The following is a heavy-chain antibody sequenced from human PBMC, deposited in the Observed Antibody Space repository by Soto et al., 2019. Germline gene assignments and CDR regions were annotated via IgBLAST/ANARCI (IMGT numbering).Heavy chain of an antibody. CDR1: GDSLTSYW. Sequence: PVESLKISCSGSGDSLTSYWIGWGRQMPWKGLEWMGIIYPGDSDTRYSPSFQGQVTISADKSISTAYLQWSSLKASDTAMYYCARTLPPYYYDSSGYYYVFAFDIWGQGTMVTVSS. CDR3: ARTLPPYYYDSSGYYYVFAFDI. V-gene: IGHV5-51*01. D-gene: IGHD3-22*01. J-gene: IGHJ3*02. CDR2: IYPGDSDT.